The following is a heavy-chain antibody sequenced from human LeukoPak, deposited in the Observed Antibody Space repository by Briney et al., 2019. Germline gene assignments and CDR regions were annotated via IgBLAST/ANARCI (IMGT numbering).Heavy chain of an antibody. Sequence: SETLSLTCTVSGGSISSYYWSWIPQPAGKGLEWMRRIYTSGSTNYNPSLKSRVTMSVDTSKNPSSLKLRSVTAADTAVYYCARGRGYGLYYYYYGMVVWGQGTTSTVSS. J-gene: IGHJ6*02. CDR1: GGSISSYY. CDR3: ARGRGYGLYYYYYGMVV. D-gene: IGHD5-18*01. V-gene: IGHV4-4*07. CDR2: IYTSGST.